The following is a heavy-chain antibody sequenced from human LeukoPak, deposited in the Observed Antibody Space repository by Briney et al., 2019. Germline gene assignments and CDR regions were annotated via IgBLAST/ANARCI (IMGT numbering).Heavy chain of an antibody. V-gene: IGHV5-51*01. CDR3: VRQEDFGTTGTYDF. CDR1: GYRFTSYW. J-gene: IGHJ4*02. Sequence: GESLKISCQDSGYRFTSYWIGWVRQLPGKGLELMGVIYPGDSDTNYSPSFQDQITISADKSITTAYLHWGTLRASDTAIYYCVRQEDFGTTGTYDFWGLGTLVTVSS. D-gene: IGHD2-8*02. CDR2: IYPGDSDT.